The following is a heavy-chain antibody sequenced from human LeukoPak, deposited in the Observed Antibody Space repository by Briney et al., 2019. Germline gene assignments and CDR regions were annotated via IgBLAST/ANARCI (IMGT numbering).Heavy chain of an antibody. Sequence: GGSLRLSCAASGFTFNTYWMSWVRQAPGKGLEWVANIKQDGSEKYYVDSVKGRFTISRDNAKNSLYLRMNSLRAEDTAVYYCAKWGVLMGMTAYDAFDIWGQGTMVTVSS. CDR1: GFTFNTYW. D-gene: IGHD2-8*01. J-gene: IGHJ3*02. V-gene: IGHV3-7*01. CDR3: AKWGVLMGMTAYDAFDI. CDR2: IKQDGSEK.